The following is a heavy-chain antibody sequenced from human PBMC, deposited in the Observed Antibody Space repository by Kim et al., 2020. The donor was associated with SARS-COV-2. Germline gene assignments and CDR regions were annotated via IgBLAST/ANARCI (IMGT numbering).Heavy chain of an antibody. CDR3: ARGRGADWLSMRWYFDL. D-gene: IGHD3-9*01. J-gene: IGHJ2*01. CDR1: GFTFSSYW. CDR2: IKQDGSEK. Sequence: GGSLRLSCAASGFTFSSYWMSWVRQAPGKGLEWVANIKQDGSEKYYVDSVKGRFTISRDNAKNSLYLQMNSLRAEDTAMYYCARGRGADWLSMRWYFDLWGRGTLVTVSS. V-gene: IGHV3-7*03.